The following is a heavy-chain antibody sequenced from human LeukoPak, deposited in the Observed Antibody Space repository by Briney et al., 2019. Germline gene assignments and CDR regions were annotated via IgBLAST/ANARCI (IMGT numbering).Heavy chain of an antibody. D-gene: IGHD3-3*01. J-gene: IGHJ4*02. CDR2: IKTESDGATT. CDR1: GFTFSNGW. CDR3: TWSGLKIES. V-gene: IGHV3-15*01. Sequence: GGSLRLSCAASGFTFSNGWMSWVRQAPRKGLEWVGQIKTESDGATTDYAAPVKGRFAISRDDSKNTLFLQMNSLKTEDTALYYCTWSGLKIESWGQGTLVTVSS.